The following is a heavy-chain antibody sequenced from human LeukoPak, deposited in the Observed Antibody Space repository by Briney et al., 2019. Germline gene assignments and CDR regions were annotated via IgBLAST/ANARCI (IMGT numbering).Heavy chain of an antibody. Sequence: GGSLRLSCEASGFTFSSYWMHWVRQVPGKGLVWVSRINSDGSSTSYADSVKGRFTISRDNAKKTLYLQMNSLRAEDTAVYYCASGEFDYYDSIIFGGQGTLVTVSS. D-gene: IGHD3-22*01. V-gene: IGHV3-74*01. CDR1: GFTFSSYW. CDR3: ASGEFDYYDSIIF. J-gene: IGHJ4*02. CDR2: INSDGSST.